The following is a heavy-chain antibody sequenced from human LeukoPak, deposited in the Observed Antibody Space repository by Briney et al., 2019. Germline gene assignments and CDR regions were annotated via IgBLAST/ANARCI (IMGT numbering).Heavy chain of an antibody. Sequence: EASVKVSCKASGYTFTGYYMHWVRQAPGQGLEWMGWINPNSGGTNYAQKFQGRVTMTRDTSISTAYMELSRLRSDDTAVYYCARDVWFGELLPFPPGMDVWGQGTTVTVSS. CDR3: ARDVWFGELLPFPPGMDV. J-gene: IGHJ6*02. V-gene: IGHV1-2*02. CDR2: INPNSGGT. D-gene: IGHD3-10*01. CDR1: GYTFTGYY.